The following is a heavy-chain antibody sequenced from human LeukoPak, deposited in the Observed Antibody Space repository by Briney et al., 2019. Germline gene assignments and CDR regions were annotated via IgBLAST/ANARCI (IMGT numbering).Heavy chain of an antibody. CDR3: ARDRYSGSYPGRDY. V-gene: IGHV1-69*04. CDR2: IIPILGIA. J-gene: IGHJ4*02. Sequence: GASVKVSCKASGGTFSTYAISWVRQAPGQGLEWMGRIIPILGIANYAQKFQGRVTITADKSTSTAYMELSSLRSEDTAVYYCARDRYSGSYPGRDYWGQGTLVTVSS. CDR1: GGTFSTYA. D-gene: IGHD1-26*01.